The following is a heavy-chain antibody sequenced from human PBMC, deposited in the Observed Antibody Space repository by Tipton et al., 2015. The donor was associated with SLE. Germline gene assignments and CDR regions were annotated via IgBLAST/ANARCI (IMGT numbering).Heavy chain of an antibody. D-gene: IGHD2/OR15-2a*01. CDR2: ISYDGSNK. J-gene: IGHJ4*02. CDR1: GFTFSSYS. CDR3: ASEIRNHFGY. Sequence: SLRLSCAASGFTFSSYSMNWVRQAPGKGLEWVAVISYDGSNKYYADSVKGRFTISRDNSKNTLYLQMNSLRAEDTAVYYCASEIRNHFGYWGQGTLVTVSS. V-gene: IGHV3-30*03.